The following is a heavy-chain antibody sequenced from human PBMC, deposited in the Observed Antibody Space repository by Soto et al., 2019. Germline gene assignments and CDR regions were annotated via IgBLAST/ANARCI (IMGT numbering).Heavy chain of an antibody. CDR2: TFYRSKWYN. V-gene: IGHV6-1*01. CDR1: GDSVSCDSVV. D-gene: IGHD3-10*01. Sequence: PSQTLSLTFAISGDSVSCDSVVWNWIRQSPSRGLEWLGGTFYRSKWYNDYAVSVQGRITVNPDTSKNQFSLQLSSVTPEDTAVYYCAREVAVIRGVRNWFDLWGQGTLVTVS. CDR3: AREVAVIRGVRNWFDL. J-gene: IGHJ5*02.